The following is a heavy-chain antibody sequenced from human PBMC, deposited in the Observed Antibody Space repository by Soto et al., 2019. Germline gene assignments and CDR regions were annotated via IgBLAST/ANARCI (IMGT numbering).Heavy chain of an antibody. CDR1: GGSISSSSYY. CDR3: ARTGGGHGNYYYYGMDV. Sequence: SETLSLTCTASGGSISSSSYYWGWIRQPPGKGLEWIGSIYYSGSTYYNPSLKSRVTISVDTSKNQFSLKLSSVTAADTAVYYCARTGGGHGNYYYYGMDVWGQGTTVTVSS. V-gene: IGHV4-39*01. CDR2: IYYSGST. D-gene: IGHD3-10*01. J-gene: IGHJ6*02.